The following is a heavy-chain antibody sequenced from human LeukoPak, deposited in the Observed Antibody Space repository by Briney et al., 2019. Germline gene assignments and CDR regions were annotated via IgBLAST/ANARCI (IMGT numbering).Heavy chain of an antibody. J-gene: IGHJ5*02. CDR2: INHSGST. Sequence: PSEILSLTCAVYGGSFSGYYWSWIRQPPGKGLEWIGEINHSGSTNYNPSLKSRVTISVDTSKNQFSLKLSSVTAADTAVYYCASLLGYCSSTSCSNWFDPWGQGTLVTVSS. D-gene: IGHD2-2*01. CDR1: GGSFSGYY. CDR3: ASLLGYCSSTSCSNWFDP. V-gene: IGHV4-34*01.